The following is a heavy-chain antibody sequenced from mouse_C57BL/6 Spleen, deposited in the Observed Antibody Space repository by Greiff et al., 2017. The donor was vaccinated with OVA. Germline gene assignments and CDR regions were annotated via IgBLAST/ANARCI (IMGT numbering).Heavy chain of an antibody. J-gene: IGHJ2*01. D-gene: IGHD2-1*01. CDR3: TGYGNYFDY. V-gene: IGHV6-3*01. CDR2: IGLKSDNYAT. Sequence: EVKLEESGGGLVQPGGSMKLSCVASGFTFSNYWMNWVRQSPEKGLEWVAQIGLKSDNYATHYAESVKGSFTIYRDDSKSSVYLQMNNLRAEDTGIYYCTGYGNYFDYWGQGTTLTVSS. CDR1: GFTFSNYW.